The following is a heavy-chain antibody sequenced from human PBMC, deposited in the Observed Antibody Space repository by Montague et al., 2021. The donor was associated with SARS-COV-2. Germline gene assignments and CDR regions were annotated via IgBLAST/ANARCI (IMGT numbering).Heavy chain of an antibody. J-gene: IGHJ4*02. Sequence: SETLSPTCTVSGYSISSGYYWGWIRQPPGKGLEWIGSIYHSGSTYYNPSLKSRVTISVDTFKNQFSLKLSSVTAADTAVYYCARDVRYYDFWSGRAQTSPDYWGQGTLVTVSS. CDR2: IYHSGST. CDR3: ARDVRYYDFWSGRAQTSPDY. CDR1: GYSISSGYY. V-gene: IGHV4-38-2*02. D-gene: IGHD3-3*01.